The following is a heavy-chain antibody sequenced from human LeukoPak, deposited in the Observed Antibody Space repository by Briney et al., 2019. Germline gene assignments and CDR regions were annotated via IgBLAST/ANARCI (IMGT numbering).Heavy chain of an antibody. Sequence: GASVKVSCKASGYTFTSYGISWVRQAPGQGLEWMGWISAYNGNTNYAQKLQGRVTMTTDTSTSTAYMELRSLRSDDTAVYYCARDIKDIVVVPAAIWEGGFDYWGQGTLVNVSS. D-gene: IGHD2-2*02. CDR3: ARDIKDIVVVPAAIWEGGFDY. J-gene: IGHJ4*02. CDR1: GYTFTSYG. V-gene: IGHV1-18*01. CDR2: ISAYNGNT.